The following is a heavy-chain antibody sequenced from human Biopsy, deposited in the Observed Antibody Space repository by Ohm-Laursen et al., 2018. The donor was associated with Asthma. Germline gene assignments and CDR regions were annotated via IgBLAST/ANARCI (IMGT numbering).Heavy chain of an antibody. V-gene: IGHV1-69*13. CDR1: GGTFSNYA. Sequence: SVKVSCKASGGTFSNYAISWVRQAPGQGLEWMGGTIPMFGTTNYAQKFQGRVTITADESTSTAYMELSSLRSDDTDVYFCTRAVDYSHYYGIDVWGQGTTVTVS. J-gene: IGHJ6*02. D-gene: IGHD3-10*01. CDR3: TRAVDYSHYYGIDV. CDR2: TIPMFGTT.